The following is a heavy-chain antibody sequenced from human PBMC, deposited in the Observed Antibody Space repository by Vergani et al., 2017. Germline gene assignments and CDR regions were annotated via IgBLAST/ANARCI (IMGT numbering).Heavy chain of an antibody. CDR3: AKSMTTYDY. Sequence: EVQLLESGGGLVQPGGSLRLSCAASGFTFSTYAMTWVRQAPGKGLEWVSTISSDGGSTYYADSVKGRFTISRDNSKNTLSLQMNSLTAEDTAVYYCAKSMTTYDYWGQGTLVTVSS. CDR1: GFTFSTYA. D-gene: IGHD4-11*01. J-gene: IGHJ4*02. CDR2: ISSDGGST. V-gene: IGHV3-23*01.